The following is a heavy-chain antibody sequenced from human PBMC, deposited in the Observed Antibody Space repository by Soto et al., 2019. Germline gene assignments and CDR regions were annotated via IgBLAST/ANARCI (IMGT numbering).Heavy chain of an antibody. CDR3: ARGGAMGVDY. J-gene: IGHJ4*02. D-gene: IGHD1-26*01. CDR2: IYFDGITT. CDR1: GFTFNTHW. V-gene: IGHV3-74*01. Sequence: PRLSCTASGFTFNTHWMHWVRQAPGKGLVWVSRIYFDGITTNYADSVKGRLTVSRDNAKNTVYLHVNTLRDEDTAVYYCARGGAMGVDYWGQGTLFTVSS.